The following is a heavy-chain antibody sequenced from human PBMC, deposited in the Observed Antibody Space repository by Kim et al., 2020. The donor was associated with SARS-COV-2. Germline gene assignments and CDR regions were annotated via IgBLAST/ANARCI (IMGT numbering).Heavy chain of an antibody. Sequence: GGSLRLSCATSGFSFDDYAMHWVRQAPGKGLEWVSGISWNSGSIAYADSVKGRFTISRDNAEKSLYLQMDSLRLVDTALYDCAKDSGVGCNSNSSYRYWKYYGMDVWGQGTTVSVSS. CDR2: ISWNSGSI. CDR1: GFSFDDYA. V-gene: IGHV3-9*01. D-gene: IGHD2-2*01. CDR3: AKDSGVGCNSNSSYRYWKYYGMDV. J-gene: IGHJ6*02.